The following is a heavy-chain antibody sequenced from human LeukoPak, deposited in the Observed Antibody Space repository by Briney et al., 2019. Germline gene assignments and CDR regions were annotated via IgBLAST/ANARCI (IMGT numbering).Heavy chain of an antibody. Sequence: SRINSDGSGTSYADYVKGRFTISRDNAKNPLYLQMNSLRAEDTAVYYCARGAAAGTGIIDYWGQGTLVTVSS. D-gene: IGHD6-13*01. CDR2: INSDGSGT. CDR3: ARGAAAGTGIIDY. J-gene: IGHJ4*02. V-gene: IGHV3-74*01.